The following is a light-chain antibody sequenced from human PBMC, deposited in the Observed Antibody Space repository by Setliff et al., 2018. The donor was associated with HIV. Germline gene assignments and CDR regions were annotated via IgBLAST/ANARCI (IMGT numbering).Light chain of an antibody. CDR1: NIGTKR. Sequence: SYELTQPPSVSAAPGKTATITCGGNNIGTKRVHWYQQKPGQAPVLVVYDDSDRPSGIRERFSGSNSGNTATLTITRVEAGDEADYYCQVWDSRSDHYVFGTGTKATV. CDR3: QVWDSRSDHYV. J-gene: IGLJ1*01. CDR2: DDS. V-gene: IGLV3-21*01.